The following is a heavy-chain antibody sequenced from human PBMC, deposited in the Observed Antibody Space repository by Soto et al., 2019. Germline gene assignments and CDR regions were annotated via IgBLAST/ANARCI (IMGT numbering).Heavy chain of an antibody. D-gene: IGHD1-26*01. V-gene: IGHV3-7*01. J-gene: IGHJ6*02. CDR3: AKDRGLAESGRWSHYYYGMDV. Sequence: GGSLRLSCAASGFTFSSYWMSWVRQAPGKGLEWVANIKQDGSEKYYVDSVKGRFTISRDNAKNSLYLQMNSLRAEDTAVYYCAKDRGLAESGRWSHYYYGMDVWGQGTTVTVSS. CDR2: IKQDGSEK. CDR1: GFTFSSYW.